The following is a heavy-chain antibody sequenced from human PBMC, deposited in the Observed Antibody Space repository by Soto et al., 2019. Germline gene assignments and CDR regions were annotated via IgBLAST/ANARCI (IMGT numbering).Heavy chain of an antibody. CDR1: GFTFTYAW. CDR3: THDYGDYRYYFDY. CDR2: TKSKTDGGTT. V-gene: IGHV3-15*01. Sequence: GGSLRLSCAASGFTFTYAWMSWVRQAPGKGPEWVGRTKSKTDGGTTDYAAPVKGRFTISRDDSKNTLYLQMNSLKIEDTAVYYCTHDYGDYRYYFDYWGPGILVTVSS. D-gene: IGHD4-17*01. J-gene: IGHJ4*02.